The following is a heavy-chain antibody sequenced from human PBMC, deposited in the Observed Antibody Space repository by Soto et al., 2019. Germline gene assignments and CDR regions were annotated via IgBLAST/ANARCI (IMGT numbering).Heavy chain of an antibody. D-gene: IGHD3-3*01. Sequence: PGESLKISCKGSGYSFTCYWIGWVRPMRGKGLECMVIIYPGDSDTRYSPSSQGQVTLSADKSISTAYLQWSSLKAPDTAMYYCARLDLIYYCMDVCGQGTTVTVSS. CDR3: ARLDLIYYCMDV. CDR1: GYSFTCYW. J-gene: IGHJ6*02. CDR2: IYPGDSDT. V-gene: IGHV5-51*01.